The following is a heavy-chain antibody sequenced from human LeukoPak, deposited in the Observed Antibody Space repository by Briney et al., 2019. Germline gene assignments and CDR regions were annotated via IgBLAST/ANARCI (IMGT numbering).Heavy chain of an antibody. CDR1: GYSFTSYW. V-gene: IGHV5-51*01. J-gene: IGHJ6*04. Sequence: GESLKISCKGSGYSFTSYWIGWVRQMPGKGLEWMGIIYPGDSDIRYSPSFQGQVTISADKSISTVYLQWSSLKASDTATYYCARTLFRDANYYYYGMDVWGKGTTVTVSS. CDR3: ARTLFRDANYYYYGMDV. D-gene: IGHD3-10*01. CDR2: IYPGDSDI.